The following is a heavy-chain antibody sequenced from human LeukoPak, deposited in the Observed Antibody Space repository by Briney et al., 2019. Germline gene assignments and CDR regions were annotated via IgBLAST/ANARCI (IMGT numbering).Heavy chain of an antibody. CDR3: AKAAGRGAAGDQYFQH. CDR2: ISGSGGST. D-gene: IGHD6-13*01. V-gene: IGHV3-23*01. J-gene: IGHJ1*01. CDR1: GFTFSSYA. Sequence: GGSLRLSCAASGFTFSSYAMSWVRQAPGKGLEWVSAISGSGGSTYYADSVKGRFTISRDNSKNTLYLQMNSLRAEDTAVYYCAKAAGRGAAGDQYFQHWGQGTLVTVSS.